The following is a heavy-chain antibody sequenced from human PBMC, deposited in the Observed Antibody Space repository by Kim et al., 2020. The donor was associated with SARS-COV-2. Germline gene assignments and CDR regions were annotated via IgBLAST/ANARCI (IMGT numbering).Heavy chain of an antibody. D-gene: IGHD3-22*01. Sequence: GGSLRLSCAASGFTFSSYAMHWVRQAPGKGLEWVAVISYDGSNKYYADSVKGRFTISRDNSKNTLYLQMNSLRAEDTAVYYCASPPITMIVVVPENYYYGMDVWGQGTTVTVSS. CDR2: ISYDGSNK. V-gene: IGHV3-30*04. CDR3: ASPPITMIVVVPENYYYGMDV. J-gene: IGHJ6*02. CDR1: GFTFSSYA.